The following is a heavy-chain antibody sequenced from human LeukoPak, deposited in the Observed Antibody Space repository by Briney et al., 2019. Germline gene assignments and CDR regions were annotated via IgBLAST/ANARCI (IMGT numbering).Heavy chain of an antibody. V-gene: IGHV3-23*01. CDR2: ISGSGGST. J-gene: IGHJ3*02. CDR3: AKDLGGLTARYFDWLFYAFDI. D-gene: IGHD3-9*01. Sequence: GGSLRLSCAASGFTFSSYAMSWVRQAPGKGLEWVSAISGSGGSTYYADSVKGRFTISRDNSKNTLYLQMNSLRAEDTAVYYCAKDLGGLTARYFDWLFYAFDIWGQGTMVTVSS. CDR1: GFTFSSYA.